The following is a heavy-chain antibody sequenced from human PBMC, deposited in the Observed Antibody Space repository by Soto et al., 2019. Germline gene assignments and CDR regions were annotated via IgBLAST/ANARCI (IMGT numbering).Heavy chain of an antibody. Sequence: SETLSLTCTVSGGSISSGDYYWSWIRQPPGKGLEWIGYIYYSGSTYYNPSLKSRVTISVDTSKNQFSLKLSSVTAADTAVYYCARVRGSSGYYRGPDAFYIWGQGTMVTVSS. V-gene: IGHV4-30-4*01. CDR3: ARVRGSSGYYRGPDAFYI. CDR2: IYYSGST. CDR1: GGSISSGDYY. D-gene: IGHD3-22*01. J-gene: IGHJ3*02.